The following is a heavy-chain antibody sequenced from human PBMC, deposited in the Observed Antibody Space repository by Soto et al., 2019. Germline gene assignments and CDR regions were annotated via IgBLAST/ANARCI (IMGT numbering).Heavy chain of an antibody. D-gene: IGHD2-15*01. J-gene: IGHJ6*02. CDR2: IYYSGST. Sequence: SETLSLTCTFSGGSISSYYWSWIRQPPGKGLEWIGYIYYSGSTNYNPSLKSRVTISVDTSKNQFSLKLSSVTAADTAVYYCARVGCSGGSCYPPLYYYYYGMDVWGQGTTVTVSS. CDR3: ARVGCSGGSCYPPLYYYYYGMDV. V-gene: IGHV4-59*01. CDR1: GGSISSYY.